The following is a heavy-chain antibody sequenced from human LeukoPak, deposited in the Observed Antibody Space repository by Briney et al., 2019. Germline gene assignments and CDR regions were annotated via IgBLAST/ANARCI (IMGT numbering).Heavy chain of an antibody. J-gene: IGHJ4*02. V-gene: IGHV3-33*06. CDR3: AKHPDPYYYDSSGYYPH. Sequence: GGSLRLSCAASGFTFSSYGMHWVRQAPGRGLEWLAVIWYDGSNKYYADSVKGRFTISRDNSKNTLYLQMNSLRAEDTAVYYCAKHPDPYYYDSSGYYPHWGQGTLVTVSS. CDR1: GFTFSSYG. D-gene: IGHD3-22*01. CDR2: IWYDGSNK.